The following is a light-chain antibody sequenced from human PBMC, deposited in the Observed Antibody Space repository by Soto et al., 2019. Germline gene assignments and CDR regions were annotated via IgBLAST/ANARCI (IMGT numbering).Light chain of an antibody. CDR2: DAS. CDR3: QQFDSYSTWS. CDR1: QSISSW. Sequence: DIPMTQSPSTLSASVGDRVTITCRASQSISSWLAWYQQKPGKAPKLLIYDASSLESGVPSRFSGSGSGTEFTLTISSLQPDNFAPYYCQQFDSYSTWSFGQGTKVEIK. V-gene: IGKV1-5*01. J-gene: IGKJ1*01.